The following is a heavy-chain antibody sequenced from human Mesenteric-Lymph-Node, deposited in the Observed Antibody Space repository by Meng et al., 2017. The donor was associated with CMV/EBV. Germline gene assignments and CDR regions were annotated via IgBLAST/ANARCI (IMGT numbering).Heavy chain of an antibody. J-gene: IGHJ6*02. CDR2: IYSGVST. CDR3: ARGSRSLYYDLWGGGMDV. D-gene: IGHD3-3*01. CDR1: GFIVSSDY. Sequence: LSLTCAASGFIVSSDYMSWVRQAPGKGLEWVSVIYSGVSTYYADSVKGRFTISRDNSKNTVFLQMNSLRAEDTAVYYCARGSRSLYYDLWGGGMDVWGQGTTVTVSS. V-gene: IGHV3-53*01.